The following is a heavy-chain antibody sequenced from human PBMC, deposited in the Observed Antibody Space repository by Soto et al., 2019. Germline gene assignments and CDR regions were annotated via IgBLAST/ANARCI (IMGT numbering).Heavy chain of an antibody. J-gene: IGHJ3*02. Sequence: SETLSLTCTVSGGSISSGGSYWSWIRQHPGKGLEWIGYIYYSGSTYYNPSLQSRVTISVDTSKNQFSLKLSSVTAADTAGYYCARGRDDAFDIWGQGTMVTVSS. CDR2: IYYSGST. CDR1: GGSISSGGSY. V-gene: IGHV4-31*03. CDR3: ARGRDDAFDI.